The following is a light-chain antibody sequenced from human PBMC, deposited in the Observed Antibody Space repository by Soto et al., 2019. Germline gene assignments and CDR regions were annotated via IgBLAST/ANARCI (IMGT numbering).Light chain of an antibody. CDR1: SSDVGGYNY. V-gene: IGLV2-14*01. Sequence: QSVLTQPASVSGSPGQSITISCTGTSSDVGGYNYVSWYQQHPGKAPKLMIYDVSNRPSGVSNRFSGSKSGNTASLIISGLQAEDEADYYCSSYTSSSTPYYVFGTGTQLTVL. CDR2: DVS. J-gene: IGLJ1*01. CDR3: SSYTSSSTPYYV.